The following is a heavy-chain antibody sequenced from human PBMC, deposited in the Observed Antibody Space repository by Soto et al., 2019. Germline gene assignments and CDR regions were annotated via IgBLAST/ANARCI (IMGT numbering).Heavy chain of an antibody. CDR1: GFTFSGYV. V-gene: IGHV3-33*01. J-gene: IGHJ6*02. Sequence: PGGSRKRSCAASGFTFSGYVMHWVRQAPGKGLEWVAVIWYDGSNKYYADSVKGRFTISRDNSKNTLYLQMNSLRAEDTAVYYCARDRVTGTGDYYYGMDVWGQGTTVTVSS. D-gene: IGHD1-20*01. CDR2: IWYDGSNK. CDR3: ARDRVTGTGDYYYGMDV.